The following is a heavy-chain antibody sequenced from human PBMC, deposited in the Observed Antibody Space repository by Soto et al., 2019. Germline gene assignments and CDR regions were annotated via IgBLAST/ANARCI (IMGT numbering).Heavy chain of an antibody. CDR3: ARRLVLVSGPFDH. D-gene: IGHD3-9*01. Sequence: SETLSLTCTVSGDSVSSRGYFWAWLRQPPGKRLEWIGSIYHSGNTYYNPSLKSRVTISLDTSRNQVSLRLISVTAADTAVYYCARRLVLVSGPFDHWGPGSLVTVSS. J-gene: IGHJ4*02. CDR1: GDSVSSRGYF. CDR2: IYHSGNT. V-gene: IGHV4-39*01.